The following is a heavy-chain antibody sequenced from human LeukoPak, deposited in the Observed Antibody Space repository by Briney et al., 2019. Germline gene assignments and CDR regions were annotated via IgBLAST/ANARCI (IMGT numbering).Heavy chain of an antibody. CDR3: ARDRVYYDSSGYYNDAFDI. CDR1: GYTFTGYY. CDR2: INPNRGGT. J-gene: IGHJ3*02. V-gene: IGHV1-2*02. D-gene: IGHD3-22*01. Sequence: GASVKVSCKASGYTFTGYYMHWVRQAPGQGLEWMGWINPNRGGTNYAEKFQGRVTMTRDTSISTAYMELSRLRSDDTTVYYCARDRVYYDSSGYYNDAFDIWGQGTMVTVSS.